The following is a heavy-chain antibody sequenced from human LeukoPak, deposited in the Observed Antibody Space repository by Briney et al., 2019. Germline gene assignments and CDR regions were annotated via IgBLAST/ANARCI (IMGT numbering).Heavy chain of an antibody. CDR3: ARDGHHLWEPLDY. J-gene: IGHJ4*02. Sequence: SETLSLTCAVYGASLNNYYWAWIRQSPVKGLEWIGEIDHVGRSRYNPSLKSRLTISVDTSKNQFSLRLSSVTAADTAVYYCARDGHHLWEPLDYWGQGTLVTVSS. D-gene: IGHD1-26*01. CDR1: GASLNNYY. CDR2: IDHVGRS. V-gene: IGHV4-34*01.